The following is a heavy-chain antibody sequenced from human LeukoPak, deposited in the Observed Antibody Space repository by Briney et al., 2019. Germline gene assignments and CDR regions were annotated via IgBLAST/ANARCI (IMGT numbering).Heavy chain of an antibody. J-gene: IGHJ4*02. CDR3: ARAFGEFYYFDY. Sequence: ASVKVSCKASGGTFSSYAISWLRQAPGQGLEWMGRIIPIFGTANYAQKFQGRVTITTDESTSTAYMELSSLRSEDMAVYYCARAFGEFYYFDYWGQGTLVTVSS. D-gene: IGHD3-10*01. V-gene: IGHV1-69*05. CDR1: GGTFSSYA. CDR2: IIPIFGTA.